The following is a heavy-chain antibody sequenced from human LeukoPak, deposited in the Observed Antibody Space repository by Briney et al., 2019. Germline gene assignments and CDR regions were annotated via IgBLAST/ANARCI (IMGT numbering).Heavy chain of an antibody. J-gene: IGHJ5*02. CDR2: ISSSGGST. CDR1: GFTFGSYA. D-gene: IGHD6-19*01. CDR3: AKEAIRSSGWYRYYNWFDP. Sequence: GGSLRLSCAASGFTFGSYAMSWVRQAPGKGLEWVSAISSSGGSTYYADSVKGRFTISRDNSKNTLYLQMNSLRAEDTAVYYCAKEAIRSSGWYRYYNWFDPWGQGTLVTVSS. V-gene: IGHV3-23*01.